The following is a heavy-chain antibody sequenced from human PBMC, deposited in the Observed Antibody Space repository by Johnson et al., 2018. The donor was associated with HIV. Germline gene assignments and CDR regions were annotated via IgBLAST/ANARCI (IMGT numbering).Heavy chain of an antibody. CDR2: ISYDGSDK. D-gene: IGHD2-21*01. V-gene: IGHV3-30*18. CDR3: AKGPQGIATPDAFDI. Sequence: MQLVESGGGLVQPGRSLRLSCAASGFTFSSYGLHWVRQAPGKGLEWAAVISYDGSDKYYADSVKGRFTISRDNSKNTLYLQMNSLRAEDTAVYYCAKGPQGIATPDAFDIWGQGTMVTVSS. J-gene: IGHJ3*02. CDR1: GFTFSSYG.